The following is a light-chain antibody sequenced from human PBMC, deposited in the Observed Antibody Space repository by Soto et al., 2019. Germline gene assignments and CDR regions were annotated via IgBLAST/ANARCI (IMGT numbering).Light chain of an antibody. CDR2: DAS. CDR1: QSVSSY. Sequence: EIVLTQSPATLSLSPGNRATLSCRASQSVSSYLAWYQQKPGQAPRLLIYDASNRATGIPARFSGSGSGTDFTLTITSLEPEDFAVYYCRQSSNWPSTFGGGTKVEIK. V-gene: IGKV3-11*01. CDR3: RQSSNWPST. J-gene: IGKJ4*01.